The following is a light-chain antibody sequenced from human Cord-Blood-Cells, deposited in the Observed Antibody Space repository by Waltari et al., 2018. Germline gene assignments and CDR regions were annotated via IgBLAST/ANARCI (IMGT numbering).Light chain of an antibody. V-gene: IGKV3-20*01. CDR3: QQYGSSPLT. Sequence: IVLTQSPGTLSLSPAERATLSCRASQSVSSSYLAWYQQKPGQAPRLLIYGASSRATGIPDRFSGSGSGTDFTLTISRLEPEDFAVYYCQQYGSSPLTFGGGTKVEIK. CDR1: QSVSSSY. CDR2: GAS. J-gene: IGKJ4*01.